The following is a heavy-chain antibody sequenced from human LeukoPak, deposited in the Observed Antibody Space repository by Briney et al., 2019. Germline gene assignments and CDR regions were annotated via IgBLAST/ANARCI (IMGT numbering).Heavy chain of an antibody. CDR1: GFTFTNSA. J-gene: IGHJ4*02. CDR3: AQGSVFQNVHHFDY. Sequence: ASVKVSCKASGFTFTNSAVQWVRQARGQRLEWIGWIVVGNGNTNYAQKFQERVTITRDVSTSTAYMELSSLRSEDTAVYFCAQGSVFQNVHHFDYCGQGTLVTVSS. CDR2: IVVGNGNT. D-gene: IGHD5/OR15-5a*01. V-gene: IGHV1-58*01.